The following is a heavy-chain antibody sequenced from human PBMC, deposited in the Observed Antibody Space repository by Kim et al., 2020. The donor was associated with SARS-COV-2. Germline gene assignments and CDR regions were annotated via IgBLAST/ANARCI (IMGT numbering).Heavy chain of an antibody. CDR1: GFTFSSCA. CDR2: ISYDGSNK. J-gene: IGHJ4*02. D-gene: IGHD2-21*02. CDR3: ANPRGGVTDF. V-gene: IGHV3-30-3*01. Sequence: GGSLRLSCAASGFTFSSCAIHWVRQAPGKGLEWVAVISYDGSNKNYADSVKGRFTISRDNSKNTLYLQMNSLRAEDTAVYYCANPRGGVTDFWGQGTLVT.